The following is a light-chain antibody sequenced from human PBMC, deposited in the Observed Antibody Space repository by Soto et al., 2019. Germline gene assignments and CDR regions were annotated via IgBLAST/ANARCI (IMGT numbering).Light chain of an antibody. Sequence: HSALTQPRSVSGSPGQSVTISCTGTSSDVGGYNYVSWYQQHPGKAPKLMIYDVSKRPSGVPDRFSGPKSGNTASLTISGLQAEDEADYYCCSYAGSYTYVFGTGTKVTV. CDR1: SSDVGGYNY. J-gene: IGLJ1*01. CDR2: DVS. CDR3: CSYAGSYTYV. V-gene: IGLV2-11*01.